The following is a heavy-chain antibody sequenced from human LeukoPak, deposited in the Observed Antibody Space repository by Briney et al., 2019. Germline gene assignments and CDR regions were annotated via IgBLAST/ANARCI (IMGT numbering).Heavy chain of an antibody. J-gene: IGHJ4*02. CDR1: GFTISSYF. CDR3: AKGAYDYIEVAYFDY. Sequence: GGSLRLSCAASGFTISSYFMSWFHQAPGKGLEWVSGIIGSGGSTYYADSVKGRFTISRDNSKNTLYLQVNSLTAEDTAVYYCAKGAYDYIEVAYFDYWGQGTLVTVSS. D-gene: IGHD5-12*01. V-gene: IGHV3-23*01. CDR2: IIGSGGST.